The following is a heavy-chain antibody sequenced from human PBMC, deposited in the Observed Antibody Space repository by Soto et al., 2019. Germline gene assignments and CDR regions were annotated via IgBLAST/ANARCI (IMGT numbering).Heavy chain of an antibody. D-gene: IGHD3-22*01. CDR3: ASRGSSGPF. CDR1: GGSITNTDW. CDR2: ISLSGNT. J-gene: IGHJ4*02. Sequence: PSETLSLTCAVSGGSITNTDWWTWVRQPPGMGLEWVGDISLSGNTNYNPSLEGRAAISLDKSRNQFSLILNSATAADTAVYYCASRGSSGPFWGQGTLVTVSS. V-gene: IGHV4-4*02.